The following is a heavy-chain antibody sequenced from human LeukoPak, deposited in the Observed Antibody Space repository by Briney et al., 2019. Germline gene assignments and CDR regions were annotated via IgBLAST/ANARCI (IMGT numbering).Heavy chain of an antibody. CDR2: INPNSGGT. J-gene: IGHJ4*02. CDR3: ARNFYFDSSGYYHY. V-gene: IGHV1-2*02. CDR1: GYTFTGYY. D-gene: IGHD3-22*01. Sequence: ASVKVSCKASGYTFTGYYMHWVRQAPGQGLEWMGWINPNSGGTNYAQKFQGRVTMTRDTSISTAYMELSRLRSDDTAVYYCARNFYFDSSGYYHYWGQGTLVTVST.